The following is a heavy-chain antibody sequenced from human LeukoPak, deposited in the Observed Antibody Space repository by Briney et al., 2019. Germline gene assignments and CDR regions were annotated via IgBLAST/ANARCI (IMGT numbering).Heavy chain of an antibody. V-gene: IGHV3-7*03. J-gene: IGHJ4*02. CDR3: ARGAYYDSSGYSVDFDY. D-gene: IGHD3-22*01. CDR1: GFTFSSYW. Sequence: GGSLGLSCAASGFTFSSYWMSWVRQAPGKGLEWVANIKQDGSEKYYVDSVKGRFTISRDNAKNSLYLQMNSLRAEDTAVYYCARGAYYDSSGYSVDFDYWGQGTLVTVSS. CDR2: IKQDGSEK.